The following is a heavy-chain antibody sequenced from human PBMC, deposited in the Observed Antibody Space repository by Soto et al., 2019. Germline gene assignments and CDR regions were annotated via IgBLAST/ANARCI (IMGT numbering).Heavy chain of an antibody. CDR3: ARHRNGYSGYYGAAEY. CDR2: IYTGDSDT. Sequence: ESLKISGPASGVSFSSKWIGWVRQMPGKGLEWMGLIYTGDSDTRYSPSFQGQVTMSVDTSINTAYLRWSSLKASDTAIYFCARHRNGYSGYYGAAEYWGQGTLVTVSS. V-gene: IGHV5-51*01. CDR1: GVSFSSKW. J-gene: IGHJ4*02. D-gene: IGHD5-12*01.